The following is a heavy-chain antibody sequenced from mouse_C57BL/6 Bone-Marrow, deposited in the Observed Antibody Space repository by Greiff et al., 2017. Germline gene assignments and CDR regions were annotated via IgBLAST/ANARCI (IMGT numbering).Heavy chain of an antibody. J-gene: IGHJ1*03. D-gene: IGHD2-5*01. CDR1: GYTFTSYW. CDR2: IYPGSGST. CDR3: ARPYYSNYWYVDV. Sequence: QVQLQQPGAELVMPGASVKMSCNASGYTFTSYWITWVKQRPGQGLEWIGDIYPGSGSTNYNEKFKSKATLTVATSSSTAYMQHSSLTSEDSAVYYCARPYYSNYWYVDVWGTGTTVTVSS. V-gene: IGHV1-55*01.